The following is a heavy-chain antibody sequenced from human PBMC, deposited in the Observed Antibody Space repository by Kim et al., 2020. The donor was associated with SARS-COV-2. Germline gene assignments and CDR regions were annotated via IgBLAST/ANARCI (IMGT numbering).Heavy chain of an antibody. J-gene: IGHJ6*02. CDR3: ARFLGISGMDV. V-gene: IGHV5-51*01. D-gene: IGHD3-16*01. Sequence: RYRPSFQGQVTISADKSISTAYLQWSSLKASDTAMYYCARFLGISGMDVWGQGTTVTVSS.